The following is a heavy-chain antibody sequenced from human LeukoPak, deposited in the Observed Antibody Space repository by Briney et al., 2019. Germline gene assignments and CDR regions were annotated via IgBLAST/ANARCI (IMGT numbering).Heavy chain of an antibody. D-gene: IGHD3-3*01. V-gene: IGHV4-39*01. CDR3: ARHHYDFWSGYCTGGGYFDY. J-gene: IGHJ4*02. CDR2: IYYSGST. CDR1: GGSISSSSYY. Sequence: PSETLSLACTVSGGSISSSSYYWGWIRQPPGKGLEWIGSIYYSGSTYYNPSLKSRVTISVDTSKNQFSLKLSSVTAADTAVYYCARHHYDFWSGYCTGGGYFDYWGQGTLVTVSS.